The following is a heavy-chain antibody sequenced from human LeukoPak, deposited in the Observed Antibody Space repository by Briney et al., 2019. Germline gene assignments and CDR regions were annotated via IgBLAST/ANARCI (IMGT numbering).Heavy chain of an antibody. CDR3: ARVIYYGSGTHGMDV. V-gene: IGHV3-30*03. Sequence: PGGSLRLSCAASGFTFSSYGMHWVRQAPGKGLEWVAVISYDGSNKYYADSVKGRFTISRDNSKNTLYLQMNSLRAEDTAVYYCARVIYYGSGTHGMDVWGQGTTVTVSS. CDR2: ISYDGSNK. D-gene: IGHD3-10*01. CDR1: GFTFSSYG. J-gene: IGHJ6*02.